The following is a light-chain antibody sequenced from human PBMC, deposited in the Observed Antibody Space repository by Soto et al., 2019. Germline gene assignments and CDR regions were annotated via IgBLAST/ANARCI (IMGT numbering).Light chain of an antibody. CDR2: GAS. J-gene: IGKJ4*01. V-gene: IGKV3-20*01. Sequence: ETVMTQSPVTLSVSPGERATLSFMASQSIGANLAWYQHKPGQAPRLLIYGASSRATGIPDRFSGSGSGTDFTLTISRLEPEDFAVYYCQQYGSSPLTFGGGTKVDIK. CDR3: QQYGSSPLT. CDR1: QSIGAN.